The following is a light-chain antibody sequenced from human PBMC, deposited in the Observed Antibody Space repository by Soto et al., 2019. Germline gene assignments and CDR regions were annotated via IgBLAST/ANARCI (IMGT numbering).Light chain of an antibody. CDR1: SSDIGSYNF. V-gene: IGLV2-23*01. CDR2: GDI. CDR3: CSYAGRSSDYYV. Sequence: QSALTQPASVSGSPGQSITISCTGTSSDIGSYNFVSWYQQHPGKAPEFIIYGDIKRPSGVSNRFSGSKSDNTASLTISGLQAEDEADYYCCSYAGRSSDYYVFGSGTKVTVL. J-gene: IGLJ1*01.